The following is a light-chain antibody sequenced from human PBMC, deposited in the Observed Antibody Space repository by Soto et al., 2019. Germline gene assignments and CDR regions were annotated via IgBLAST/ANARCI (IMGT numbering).Light chain of an antibody. V-gene: IGKV3-20*01. CDR3: HHYGSSPRT. CDR2: GAS. CDR1: QSFTSNY. Sequence: EIVLPQPTATLSLSPGERATLSCGASQSFTSNYLAWYQQKPGQAPRLLIYGASTRATGIPDRFSGSGSGTDFTLTISRLEPEDFALYYCHHYGSSPRTFGQGSKLAIK. J-gene: IGKJ1*01.